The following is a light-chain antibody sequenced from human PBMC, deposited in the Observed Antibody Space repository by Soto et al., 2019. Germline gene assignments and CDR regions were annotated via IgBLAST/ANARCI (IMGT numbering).Light chain of an antibody. CDR2: DVS. J-gene: IGLJ1*01. CDR3: SSYTSSVTSV. V-gene: IGLV2-14*03. CDR1: NSDVGAYNY. Sequence: QSVLTQPASVSGSPGQSITISCTGTNSDVGAYNYVSWYQQHPGEAPKLMIRDVSNRPSGVSNRFSGSKSGNTASLTISGLQADDEADYYCSSYTSSVTSVFATGTKVTVL.